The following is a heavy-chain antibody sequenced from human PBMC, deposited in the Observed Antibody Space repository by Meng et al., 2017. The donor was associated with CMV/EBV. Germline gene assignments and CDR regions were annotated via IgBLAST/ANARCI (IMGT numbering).Heavy chain of an antibody. J-gene: IGHJ3*02. Sequence: GESLKISCKASGYTFTSYYMRWVRQAPGQGLEWMGIINPSGGSTSYAQKFQGRVTMTRDTSTSTVYMELSSLRSEDTAVYYCARGEQLAGAFDIWGQGTMVTVSS. V-gene: IGHV1-46*01. D-gene: IGHD6-6*01. CDR3: ARGEQLAGAFDI. CDR2: INPSGGST. CDR1: GYTFTSYY.